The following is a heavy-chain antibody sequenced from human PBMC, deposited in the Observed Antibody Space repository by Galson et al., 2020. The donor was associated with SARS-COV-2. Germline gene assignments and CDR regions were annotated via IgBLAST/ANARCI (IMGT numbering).Heavy chain of an antibody. Sequence: SETLSLTCAVYGGSFSGYYWSWIRQPPGKGLEWIGEINHSGSTNYNPSLKSRVTISVDTSKNQFSLKLSSVTAADTAVYYCARVKLNGCAWTNYYYYYGMDVWGQGTTVTVSS. J-gene: IGHJ6*02. CDR2: INHSGST. D-gene: IGHD2-8*01. CDR3: ARVKLNGCAWTNYYYYYGMDV. CDR1: GGSFSGYY. V-gene: IGHV4-34*01.